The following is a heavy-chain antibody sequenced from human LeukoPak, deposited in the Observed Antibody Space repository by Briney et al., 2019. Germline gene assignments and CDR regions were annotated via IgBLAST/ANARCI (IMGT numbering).Heavy chain of an antibody. J-gene: IGHJ4*02. CDR3: ASSLGGDGYNYDY. V-gene: IGHV3-48*01. Sequence: GGSLRLSCAASGFTFSTEPMNWVRQAPGKGLEWLANIRDTGTEMFYAESVKGRFTISRDNAKNSLSLQMNSLRVEDTAVYYCASSLGGDGYNYDYWGQGTLVRLL. CDR1: GFTFSTEP. CDR2: IRDTGTEM. D-gene: IGHD5-24*01.